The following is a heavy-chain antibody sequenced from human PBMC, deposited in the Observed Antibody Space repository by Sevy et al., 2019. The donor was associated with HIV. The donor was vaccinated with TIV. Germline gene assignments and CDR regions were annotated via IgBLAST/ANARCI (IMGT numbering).Heavy chain of an antibody. CDR1: GYSFTSYW. CDR3: ATGPIVVVPGAYSSSSYYNWFDP. J-gene: IGHJ5*02. D-gene: IGHD2-2*01. Sequence: GESLKISCKGSGYSFTSYWIGWVRQMPGKGLEWMGIIYPGDSDTRYSPSFQGQVTISADKSISTAYLQWSSLKASDTAMYYCATGPIVVVPGAYSSSSYYNWFDPWGQGTLVTVSS. CDR2: IYPGDSDT. V-gene: IGHV5-51*01.